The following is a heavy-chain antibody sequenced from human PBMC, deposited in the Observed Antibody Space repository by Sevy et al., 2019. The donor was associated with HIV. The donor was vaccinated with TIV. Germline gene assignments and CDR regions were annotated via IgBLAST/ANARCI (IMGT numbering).Heavy chain of an antibody. CDR1: GFTFSSYA. J-gene: IGHJ4*02. Sequence: GGSLRLSCAASGFTFSSYAMSWVRQAPGKALDWVSTFTFGCGKINYADSVKGRFTISRDNSKNTLYLQMHILRAEDTAVYYCASEGCSKPHDNWGQGTLVTVSS. V-gene: IGHV3-23*01. D-gene: IGHD3-10*02. CDR2: FTFGCGKI. CDR3: ASEGCSKPHDN.